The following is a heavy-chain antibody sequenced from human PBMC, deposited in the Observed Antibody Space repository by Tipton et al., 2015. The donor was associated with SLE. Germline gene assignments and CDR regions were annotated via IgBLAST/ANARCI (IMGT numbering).Heavy chain of an antibody. CDR3: ARGGLGSDLRGSIYFGS. CDR1: GGSISGYY. D-gene: IGHD7-27*01. Sequence: TLSLTCTVSGGSISGYYWNWIRQPPGKGLEWAGYINYSGNTNYNPSLKSRVTISVDTSKTHFSLRLNSVTAADTAVYYCARGGLGSDLRGSIYFGSWGQGTLVTVSS. J-gene: IGHJ4*02. CDR2: INYSGNT. V-gene: IGHV4-59*01.